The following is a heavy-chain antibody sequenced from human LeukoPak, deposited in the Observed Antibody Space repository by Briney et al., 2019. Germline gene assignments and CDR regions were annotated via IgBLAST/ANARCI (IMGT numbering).Heavy chain of an antibody. CDR1: GFTFDDYG. CDR3: ARGFSSGYYYY. J-gene: IGHJ4*02. D-gene: IGHD3-22*01. V-gene: IGHV3-20*04. CDR2: INWNGGST. Sequence: GRSLRLSCAASGFTFDDYGMSWVRQAPGKGLEWVSGINWNGGSTGYSDSVKGRFTISRDNARNSLYLQMNSLRAEDTALYYCARGFSSGYYYYWGQGTLVTVSS.